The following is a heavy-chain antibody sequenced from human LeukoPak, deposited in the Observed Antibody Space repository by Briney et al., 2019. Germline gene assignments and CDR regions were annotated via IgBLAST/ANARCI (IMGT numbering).Heavy chain of an antibody. Sequence: PSETLSLTCTVSGGSISSSYYYWGWIRQPPGKGLEWIGSIYYSGSTYYNPSLKSRVTISVDTSKNQFSLKLRSVTAADTAVYYCARAFRAYYDILTGPNWFDPWGQGTLVTVSS. V-gene: IGHV4-39*01. J-gene: IGHJ5*02. CDR2: IYYSGST. CDR3: ARAFRAYYDILTGPNWFDP. D-gene: IGHD3-9*01. CDR1: GGSISSSYYY.